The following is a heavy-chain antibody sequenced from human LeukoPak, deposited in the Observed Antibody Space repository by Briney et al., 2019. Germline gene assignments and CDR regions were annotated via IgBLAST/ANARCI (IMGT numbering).Heavy chain of an antibody. Sequence: GGSLRLSCAASGFTFSSYAMSWVRQAPGKGLEWVAVISYDGSNKYYADSVKGRFTISRDNSKNTLYLQMNSLRAEDTAVYYCASARSGLFRDRTEFDPWGQGTLVTVSS. D-gene: IGHD1-14*01. CDR2: ISYDGSNK. CDR1: GFTFSSYA. CDR3: ASARSGLFRDRTEFDP. J-gene: IGHJ5*02. V-gene: IGHV3-30-3*01.